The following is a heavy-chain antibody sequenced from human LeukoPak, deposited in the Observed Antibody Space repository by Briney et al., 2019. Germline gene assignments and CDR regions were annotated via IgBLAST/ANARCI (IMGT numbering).Heavy chain of an antibody. J-gene: IGHJ5*02. CDR2: MNPNSGNT. CDR1: GYTFTSYD. V-gene: IGHV1-8*01. CDR3: ARDPSSSWYNWFDP. Sequence: ASVKVSCKASGYTFTSYDINWVRQATGQGLEWMGWMNPNSGNTGYAQKFQGRVTITADESTSTAYMELSSLRSEDTAVYYCARDPSSSWYNWFDPWGQGTLVTVSS. D-gene: IGHD6-13*01.